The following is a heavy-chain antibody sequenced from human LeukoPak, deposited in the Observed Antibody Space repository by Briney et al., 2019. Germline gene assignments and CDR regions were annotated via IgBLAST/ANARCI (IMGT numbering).Heavy chain of an antibody. D-gene: IGHD5-18*01. Sequence: SETLSLTCTVSGGSISSSSYYWGWIRQPPGKGLEWIGTIYYSGSTYYKPSLKSRVTISVDTPKNQFSLKLSSVTAADTAVYYCARRSGYSYGFDYWGQGTLVTVSS. CDR2: IYYSGST. J-gene: IGHJ4*02. V-gene: IGHV4-39*01. CDR3: ARRSGYSYGFDY. CDR1: GGSISSSSYY.